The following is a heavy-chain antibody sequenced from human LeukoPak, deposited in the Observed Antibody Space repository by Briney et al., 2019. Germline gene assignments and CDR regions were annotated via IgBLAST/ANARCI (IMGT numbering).Heavy chain of an antibody. CDR2: IYTSGST. D-gene: IGHD3-10*01. CDR1: GGSISSYY. CDR3: ARQGGTYYYGSGSYFIDY. V-gene: IGHV4-4*07. J-gene: IGHJ4*02. Sequence: TSETLSLTCTVSGGSISSYYWSWIRQPAGKGLEWIGRIYTSGSTNYNPSLKSRVTMSVDTSKNQFSLKLSSVTAADTAVYYCARQGGTYYYGSGSYFIDYWGQGTLVTVSS.